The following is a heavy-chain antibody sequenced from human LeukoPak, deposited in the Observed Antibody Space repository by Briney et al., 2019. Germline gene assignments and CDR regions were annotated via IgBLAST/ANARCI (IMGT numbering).Heavy chain of an antibody. CDR1: GYTFTSYR. CDR3: ARDRSPTYCGLRSYYNGST. D-gene: IGHD3-10*01. CDR2: ISAYNGNT. Sequence: ASVKDFLKGSGYTFTSYRSSWLRQAPGQGLEWMGWISAYNGNTNYAQKLQGRVTMTTDTSTSTAYMELRSLRSDDTAVYYCARDRSPTYCGLRSYYNGSTRGHGNLVTVSS. V-gene: IGHV1-18*01. J-gene: IGHJ4*03.